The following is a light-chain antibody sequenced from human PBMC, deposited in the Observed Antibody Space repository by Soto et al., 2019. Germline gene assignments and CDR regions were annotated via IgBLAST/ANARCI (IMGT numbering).Light chain of an antibody. CDR1: SSDVGRYNL. Sequence: QSALTQPASVSGSPGQSITVSCTGTSSDVGRYNLVSWYRQHPGTAPKLMIYEGSKRPSGVSNRFSGSKSGNTASLTISGLQAEDEADYYCCSYAGSSTLVFGGGTKLTVL. V-gene: IGLV2-23*01. CDR3: CSYAGSSTLV. J-gene: IGLJ2*01. CDR2: EGS.